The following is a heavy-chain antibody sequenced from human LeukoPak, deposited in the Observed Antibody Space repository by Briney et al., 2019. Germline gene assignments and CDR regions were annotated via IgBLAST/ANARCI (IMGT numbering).Heavy chain of an antibody. J-gene: IGHJ6*04. CDR2: INSDGSST. CDR3: AELGITMIGGV. CDR1: GFTFSSYW. D-gene: IGHD3-10*02. Sequence: GGSLRLSCAASGFTFSSYWMHWVRQAPGKGLVWVSRINSDGSSTNYADSVKGRFTISRDNAKNTLFLQMNSLRAEDTAVYYCAELGITMIGGVWGKGTTVTISS. V-gene: IGHV3-74*01.